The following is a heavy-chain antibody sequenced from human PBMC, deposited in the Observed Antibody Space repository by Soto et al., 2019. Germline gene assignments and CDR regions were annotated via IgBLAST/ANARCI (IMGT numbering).Heavy chain of an antibody. CDR3: AKDLDSSSWYVGYYYYGMDV. J-gene: IGHJ6*02. D-gene: IGHD6-13*01. CDR1: GFTFSSYG. V-gene: IGHV3-30*18. CDR2: ISYDGSNK. Sequence: PGGSLRLSCAASGFTFSSYGMHWVRQAPGKGLEWVAVISYDGSNKYYADSVKGRFTISRDNSKNTLYLQMNSLRAEDTAVYYCAKDLDSSSWYVGYYYYGMDVWGQGTTVTVSS.